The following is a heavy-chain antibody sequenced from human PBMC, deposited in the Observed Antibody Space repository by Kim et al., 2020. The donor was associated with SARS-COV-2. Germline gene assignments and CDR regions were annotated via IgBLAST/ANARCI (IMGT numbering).Heavy chain of an antibody. CDR3: ARDLFGGVAAAGTAGMDV. CDR2: ISSSSYI. V-gene: IGHV3-21*01. J-gene: IGHJ6*02. Sequence: GGSLRLSCAASGFTFSSYSMNWVRQAPGKGLEWVSSISSSSYIYYADSVKGRFTISRDNAKNSLYLQMNSLRAEDTAVYYCARDLFGGVAAAGTAGMDVWGQGTTVTVSS. D-gene: IGHD6-13*01. CDR1: GFTFSSYS.